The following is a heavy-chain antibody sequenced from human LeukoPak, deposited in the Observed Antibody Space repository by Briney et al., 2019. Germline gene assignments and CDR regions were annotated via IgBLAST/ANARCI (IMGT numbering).Heavy chain of an antibody. J-gene: IGHJ6*03. CDR1: GYTFTGYY. D-gene: IGHD2-15*01. CDR3: ARGGIGYCSGGSCYSDYYYYYMDV. V-gene: IGHV1-2*02. CDR2: INPNSGGT. Sequence: ASVKVSCKASGYTFTGYYMHWVRQAPGQGLEWMGWINPNSGGTNYAQKFQGRVTMTRDTSISTAYMELSRLRSDDTAVYYCARGGIGYCSGGSCYSDYYYYYMDVWGKGTTVTVSS.